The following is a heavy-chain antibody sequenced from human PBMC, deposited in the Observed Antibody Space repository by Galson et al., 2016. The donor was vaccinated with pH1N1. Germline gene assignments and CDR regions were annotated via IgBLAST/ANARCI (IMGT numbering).Heavy chain of an antibody. V-gene: IGHV1-3*01. CDR1: GYTFMSYA. CDR3: ARDLDVASYHAKDAFDI. CDR2: INAGSGNT. D-gene: IGHD1-26*01. J-gene: IGHJ3*02. Sequence: QSGAEVKKPGASVKVSCKASGYTFMSYAIYWVRQAPGQRLECLGWINAGSGNTKYSQKMEGRVTITRDTSASISYMELTSLRSEDTAVYYCARDLDVASYHAKDAFDIWGQGTMVTVSS.